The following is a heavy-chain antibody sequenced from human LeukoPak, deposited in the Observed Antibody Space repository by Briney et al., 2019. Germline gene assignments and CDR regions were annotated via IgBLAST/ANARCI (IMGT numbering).Heavy chain of an antibody. V-gene: IGHV3-23*01. CDR3: AKEGWLRFLRDAFDI. CDR2: ISGSGGST. D-gene: IGHD5-12*01. J-gene: IGHJ3*02. Sequence: GGSLRLSCAASGFTFSSYAMSWVRQGPGKGLEWVSAISGSGGSTYYADSVKGRFTISRDNSKNTLYLQMNSLRAEDTAVYDCAKEGWLRFLRDAFDIWGQGTMVTVSS. CDR1: GFTFSSYA.